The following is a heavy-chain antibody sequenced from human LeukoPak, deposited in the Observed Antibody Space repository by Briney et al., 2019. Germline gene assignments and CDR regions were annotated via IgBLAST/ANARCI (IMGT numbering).Heavy chain of an antibody. Sequence: ASVKVSCKASGYTFTSYAMNWVRQAPGQGLEWMGWISAYNGNTNYAQKLQGRVTMTTDTSTSTAYMELRSLRSDDTAVYYCARDESDVDTAETGIDYWGQGTLVTVSS. CDR3: ARDESDVDTAETGIDY. CDR2: ISAYNGNT. V-gene: IGHV1-18*01. J-gene: IGHJ4*02. CDR1: GYTFTSYA. D-gene: IGHD5-18*01.